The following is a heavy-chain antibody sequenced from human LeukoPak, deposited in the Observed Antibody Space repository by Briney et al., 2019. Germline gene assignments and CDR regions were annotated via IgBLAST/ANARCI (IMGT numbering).Heavy chain of an antibody. Sequence: SETLSLTCAVSGGSFSGYYWTWIRQPPGKGLEWIGEINHSGSTNYNPSLKSRVTISVDTSKNQFSLKLSSVTAADTAVYYCAGTPGNCSSTSCSASMDVWGQGTTVTVSS. CDR3: AGTPGNCSSTSCSASMDV. D-gene: IGHD2-2*01. CDR1: GGSFSGYY. CDR2: INHSGST. J-gene: IGHJ6*02. V-gene: IGHV4-34*01.